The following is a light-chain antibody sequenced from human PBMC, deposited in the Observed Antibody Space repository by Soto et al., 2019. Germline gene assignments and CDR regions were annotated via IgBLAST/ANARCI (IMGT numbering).Light chain of an antibody. Sequence: DIQMTQSPSSLSASVGDTVTITCRASQGIRSYLAWYQQKPGQVPNLLIYAASTLQSGVPSRFSGSGSGTDFTLTISSLRPEDVATYYCQKYNNAPRTFGQGTKVEI. CDR2: AAS. V-gene: IGKV1-27*01. J-gene: IGKJ1*01. CDR3: QKYNNAPRT. CDR1: QGIRSY.